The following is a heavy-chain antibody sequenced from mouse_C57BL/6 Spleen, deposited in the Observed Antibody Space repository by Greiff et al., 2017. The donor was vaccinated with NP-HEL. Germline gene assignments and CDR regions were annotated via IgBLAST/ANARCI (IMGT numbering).Heavy chain of an antibody. Sequence: EVMLVESGEGLVKPGGSLKLSCAASGFTFSSYAMSWVRQTPEKRLEWVAYISSGGDYIYYADTVKGRFTISRDNARNTLYLQMSSLKSEDTAMYYCTREGLPYYFDYWGQGTTLTVSS. CDR3: TREGLPYYFDY. J-gene: IGHJ2*01. V-gene: IGHV5-9-1*02. D-gene: IGHD2-4*01. CDR2: ISSGGDYI. CDR1: GFTFSSYA.